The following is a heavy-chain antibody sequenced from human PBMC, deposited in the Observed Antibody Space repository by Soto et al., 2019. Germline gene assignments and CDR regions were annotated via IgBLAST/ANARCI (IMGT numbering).Heavy chain of an antibody. CDR2: ISSGHGDI. CDR1: GFTFSSYS. J-gene: IGHJ4*02. Sequence: NPGGSLRLSCAASGFTFSSYSLSWVRQAPGKGLEWVSSISSGHGDIYYADSVKGRFIGSRDNAKNLLFLQMNNLRVEDTAVYYCALLTSGWYGDFDFWGQGTLVTVSS. CDR3: ALLTSGWYGDFDF. D-gene: IGHD6-19*01. V-gene: IGHV3-21*01.